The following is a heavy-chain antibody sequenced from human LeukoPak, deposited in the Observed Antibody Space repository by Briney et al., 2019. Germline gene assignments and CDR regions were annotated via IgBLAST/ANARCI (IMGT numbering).Heavy chain of an antibody. D-gene: IGHD3-3*01. Sequence: PTGGSLRLSCAASGFTFSIYGMHWVRQAPGKGLEWVAVISYDGSNKYYADSVKGRFTISRDNSKNTLYLQMNSLRAEDTAVYYCAREFVSRLTGYYDFWSGSRYYFDYWGQGTLVTVSS. CDR2: ISYDGSNK. CDR3: AREFVSRLTGYYDFWSGSRYYFDY. J-gene: IGHJ4*02. V-gene: IGHV3-30*19. CDR1: GFTFSIYG.